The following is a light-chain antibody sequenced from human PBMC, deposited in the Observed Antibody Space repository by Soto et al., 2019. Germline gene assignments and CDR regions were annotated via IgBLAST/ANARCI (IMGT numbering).Light chain of an antibody. CDR1: QGISSY. CDR2: AAS. Sequence: IQLTQSPSSLSASVGDRVTITCRASQGISSYLAWYQQKPGKPPKRLIYAASTLQSGVPSRFSGSGSGTDFTLTIRSLQPEDFATYYCQQLNSYSWTFGQGTKVEIK. V-gene: IGKV1-9*01. J-gene: IGKJ1*01. CDR3: QQLNSYSWT.